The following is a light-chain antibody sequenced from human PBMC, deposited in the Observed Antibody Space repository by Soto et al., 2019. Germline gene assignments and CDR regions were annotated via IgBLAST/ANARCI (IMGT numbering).Light chain of an antibody. CDR1: QTVNNNY. V-gene: IGKV3-20*01. CDR3: QQYGTSPFT. CDR2: GAS. J-gene: IGKJ3*01. Sequence: EIVLTQSPGTLSLSPGERATLSCRASQTVNNNYLTWYQQTPGQAPRLLIYGASSRATGIPDKFRASGSGTDFTLTISRLEPEDFAVYYCQQYGTSPFTFGPGTKVDIK.